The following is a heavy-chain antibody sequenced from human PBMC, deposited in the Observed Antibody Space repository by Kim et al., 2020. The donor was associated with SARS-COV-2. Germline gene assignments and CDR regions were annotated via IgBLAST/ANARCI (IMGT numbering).Heavy chain of an antibody. D-gene: IGHD4-17*01. V-gene: IGHV3-30-3*01. J-gene: IGHJ6*02. CDR2: ISYDGSNK. CDR1: GFTFSSYA. Sequence: GGSLRLSCAASGFTFSSYAMHWVRQAPGKGLEWVAVISYDGSNKYYADSVKGRFTISRDNSKNTLYLQMNSLRAEDTAVYYCARNSPDYGVAYYYGMDVWGQGTTVTVSS. CDR3: ARNSPDYGVAYYYGMDV.